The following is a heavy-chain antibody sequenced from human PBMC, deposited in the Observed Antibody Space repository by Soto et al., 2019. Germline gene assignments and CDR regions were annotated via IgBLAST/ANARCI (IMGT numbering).Heavy chain of an antibody. CDR3: ARGLGREYEDNRNYFHLDY. Sequence: LRLSCAASGFTVSSNYLTWVRQAPGKGLKWVSVLYPNGRAYYADSVKGRFTISTDNSQNSVYLQMNTLRADDTAIYYCARGLGREYEDNRNYFHLDYWGQGTLVTVSS. D-gene: IGHD1-20*01. J-gene: IGHJ4*02. CDR1: GFTVSSNY. CDR2: LYPNGRA. V-gene: IGHV3-53*01.